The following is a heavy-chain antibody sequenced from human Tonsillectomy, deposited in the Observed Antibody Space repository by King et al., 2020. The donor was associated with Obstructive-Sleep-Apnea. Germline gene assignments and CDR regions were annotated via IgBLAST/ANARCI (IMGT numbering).Heavy chain of an antibody. D-gene: IGHD6-13*01. CDR1: GGSVSSGSYY. V-gene: IGHV4-61*01. CDR3: AREFLYSSSWYGGDYYYGMDV. CDR2: IYYSGST. Sequence: QLQESGPGLVKPSETLSLTCTVSGGSVSSGSYYWSWIRQPPGKGLEWIGYIYYSGSTNYNPSLKSRVTISVDTSKNQFSLKLSSGTAADTAVYYCAREFLYSSSWYGGDYYYGMDVWGQGTTVTVSS. J-gene: IGHJ6*02.